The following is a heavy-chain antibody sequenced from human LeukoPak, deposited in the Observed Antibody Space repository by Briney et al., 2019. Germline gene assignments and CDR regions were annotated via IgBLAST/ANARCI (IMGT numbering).Heavy chain of an antibody. Sequence: KAGGSLRLSCAASGFTFSSYSMNWVRQAPGRGLEWVSSISSSSSYIYYADSVKGRFTISRDNAKNSLYLQMNSLRAEDTAVYYCAKKPGEDRGPEYFQHRGQGTLVTVSS. CDR2: ISSSSSYI. D-gene: IGHD3-16*01. CDR3: AKKPGEDRGPEYFQH. CDR1: GFTFSSYS. J-gene: IGHJ1*01. V-gene: IGHV3-21*01.